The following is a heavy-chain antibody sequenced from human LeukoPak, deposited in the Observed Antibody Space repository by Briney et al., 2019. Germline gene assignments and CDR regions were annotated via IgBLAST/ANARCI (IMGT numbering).Heavy chain of an antibody. V-gene: IGHV3-21*01. CDR3: ARGSGYGDYFYDY. CDR2: ISSSSSYI. J-gene: IGHJ4*02. CDR1: GFTFSSYS. D-gene: IGHD4-17*01. Sequence: GGSLRLSRAASGFTFSSYSMNWVRQAPGKGLEWVSSISSSSSYIYYADSVKGRFTISRDNAKNSLYLQMNSPRAEDTAVYYCARGSGYGDYFYDYWGQGTLVTVSS.